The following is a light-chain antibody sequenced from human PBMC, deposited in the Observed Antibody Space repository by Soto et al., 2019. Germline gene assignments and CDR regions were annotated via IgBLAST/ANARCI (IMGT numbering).Light chain of an antibody. CDR3: QQRSNWPPLT. CDR1: QSVSSY. V-gene: IGKV3-11*01. CDR2: DAS. J-gene: IGKJ4*01. Sequence: EIVFTQSPATLSLSPVERATLSCRASQSVSSYLAWYQQKPGQAPRLLIYDASNRATVIPARFSGSGSGTDVTLPISSLVPEDFAVYYCQQRSNWPPLTFGGGTKVDIK.